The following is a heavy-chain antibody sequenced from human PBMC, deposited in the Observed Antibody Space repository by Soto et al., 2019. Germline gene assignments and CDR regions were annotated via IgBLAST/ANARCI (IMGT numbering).Heavy chain of an antibody. Sequence: QITLKESGPTLVKPTQTLTLTCTFSGFSLSTSGMGVGWIRQPPGKALEWLALIYWDDDKRYSPSLKSRLTITKDTSKNQVVLTMTNMDPVDTATYYCAHTPDTTMVTGFDYWGQGTLVTVCS. J-gene: IGHJ4*02. V-gene: IGHV2-5*02. CDR2: IYWDDDK. CDR3: AHTPDTTMVTGFDY. CDR1: GFSLSTSGMG. D-gene: IGHD5-18*01.